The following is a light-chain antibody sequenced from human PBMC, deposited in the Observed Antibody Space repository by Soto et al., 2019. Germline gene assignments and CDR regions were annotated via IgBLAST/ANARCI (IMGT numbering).Light chain of an antibody. J-gene: IGKJ2*01. CDR2: GAS. CDR3: QQHNSWPPV. CDR1: QSVNSN. Sequence: EIVMTQSPATLSVSPEERATLSCRASQSVNSNLAWYQQKPGHSPRLLIYGASTRVTGIPARFSGSGSGTEFTLTISSLQSEDFAIYYCQQHNSWPPVFGQGTKLEIK. V-gene: IGKV3-15*01.